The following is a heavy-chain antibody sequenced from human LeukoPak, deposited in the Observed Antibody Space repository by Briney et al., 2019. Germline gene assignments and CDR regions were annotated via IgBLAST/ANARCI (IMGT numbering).Heavy chain of an antibody. CDR2: ISSSGSTI. CDR1: GFTFSSYE. D-gene: IGHD3-22*01. V-gene: IGHV3-48*03. CDR3: ARGVYDSSPNGDDY. Sequence: QAGGSLRLSCAASGFTFSSYEMNWVRQAPGKGLEWVSYISSSGSTIYYADSVKGRFTISRDNAKNSLYLQMNSLRAEDTAVYYCARGVYDSSPNGDDYWGQGTLVTVSS. J-gene: IGHJ4*02.